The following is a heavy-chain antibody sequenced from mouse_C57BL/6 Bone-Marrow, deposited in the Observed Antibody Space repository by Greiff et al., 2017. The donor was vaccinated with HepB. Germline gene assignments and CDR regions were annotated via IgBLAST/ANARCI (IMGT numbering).Heavy chain of an antibody. CDR2: IYPGDGDT. Sequence: QVHVKQSGAELVKPGASVKISCKASGYAFSSYWMNWVKQRPGKGLEWIGQIYPGDGDTNYNGKLKGKATLTADKSSRTAYMQLSSLTSEDSAVYFCARFHDCYYVGFAYWGQGTLVTVSA. CDR1: GYAFSSYW. D-gene: IGHD2-3*01. CDR3: ARFHDCYYVGFAY. V-gene: IGHV1-80*01. J-gene: IGHJ3*01.